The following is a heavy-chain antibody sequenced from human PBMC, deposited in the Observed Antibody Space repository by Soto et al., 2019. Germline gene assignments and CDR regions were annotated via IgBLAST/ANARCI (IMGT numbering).Heavy chain of an antibody. CDR3: VRGAARRPPVTRAFDL. CDR2: INAATGNT. J-gene: IGHJ3*01. D-gene: IGHD4-17*01. V-gene: IGHV1-3*01. Sequence: HVEIVQSGAEVKMPGASVNVSCKSSGYNFTNHAMHWVRQAPGQRLEWLGWINAATGNTQYSQRFQDRLIIIRATSASPASMELSSLRSEDTAVYYCVRGAARRPPVTRAFDLWGRGTFVTVSS. CDR1: GYNFTNHA.